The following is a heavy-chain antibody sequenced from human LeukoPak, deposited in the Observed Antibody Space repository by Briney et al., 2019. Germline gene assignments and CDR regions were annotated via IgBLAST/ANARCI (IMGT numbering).Heavy chain of an antibody. J-gene: IGHJ4*02. V-gene: IGHV1-18*01. CDR3: ATEVGSPWDY. Sequence: ASVKVSCKTSGYTFRNFAISWVRQAPGQGLEWMGWISAYNGNTNYAQKLQGRVTMTTDTSTSAAYMELSSLRSEDTAVYYCATEVGSPWDYWGQGTLVTVSS. CDR1: GYTFRNFA. CDR2: ISAYNGNT. D-gene: IGHD1-26*01.